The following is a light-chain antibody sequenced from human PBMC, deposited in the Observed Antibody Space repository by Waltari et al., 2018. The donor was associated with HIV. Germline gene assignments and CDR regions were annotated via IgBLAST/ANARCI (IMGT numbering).Light chain of an antibody. V-gene: IGLV3-25*03. CDR3: QSTDTSGTYWV. Sequence: SYELTQPPSVSVSPGQTARITCSGDALSKQYAYWYQQKPGQAPVLMIYKDSGRPSGIPERVSGSSSGTTVTLTISGVQAEDEADYYCQSTDTSGTYWVFGGGTKLTVL. CDR2: KDS. J-gene: IGLJ3*02. CDR1: ALSKQY.